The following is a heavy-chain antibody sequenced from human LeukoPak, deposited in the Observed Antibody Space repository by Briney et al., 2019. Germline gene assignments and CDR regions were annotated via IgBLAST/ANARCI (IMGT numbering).Heavy chain of an antibody. CDR2: ISSSGSTI. D-gene: IGHD3-22*01. V-gene: IGHV3-11*01. Sequence: GGSLRLSCAASGFTFSDYYMSWIRQAPGKGLEWVSYISSSGSTIYYADSVKGRFTISRDNAKNSLYLQMNSLRAEDTAVYYCASSYDSSGNYLYYFDYWGQGTLVTVSS. CDR1: GFTFSDYY. J-gene: IGHJ4*02. CDR3: ASSYDSSGNYLYYFDY.